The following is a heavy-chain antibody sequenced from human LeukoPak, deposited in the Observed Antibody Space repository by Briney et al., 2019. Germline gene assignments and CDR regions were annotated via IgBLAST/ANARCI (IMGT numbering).Heavy chain of an antibody. CDR1: GFTFDDYG. Sequence: GGSLRLSCAASGFTFDDYGMSWVRQAPGKGLEWVSGINWNGGSTGYADSVKGRFTISRDNAKNSLYLQMNSLRVEDTALYYCARDKYDFWSGYYTHDAFDIWGQGTMVTVSS. V-gene: IGHV3-20*04. CDR2: INWNGGST. CDR3: ARDKYDFWSGYYTHDAFDI. D-gene: IGHD3-3*01. J-gene: IGHJ3*02.